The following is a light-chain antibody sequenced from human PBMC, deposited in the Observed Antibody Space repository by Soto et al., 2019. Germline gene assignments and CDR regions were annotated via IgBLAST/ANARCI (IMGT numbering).Light chain of an antibody. CDR1: QSVGSTH. CDR2: GVS. Sequence: NVLTQSPGTLSLSPGERATLSCRTSQSVGSTHLAWYQQKPGQAPRLLIHGVSSRAAGIPDRFSGSGSGTDFTLPISRLEPEDFAVYYCQQYVSSPLYTFGQGTKLEIK. J-gene: IGKJ2*01. V-gene: IGKV3-20*01. CDR3: QQYVSSPLYT.